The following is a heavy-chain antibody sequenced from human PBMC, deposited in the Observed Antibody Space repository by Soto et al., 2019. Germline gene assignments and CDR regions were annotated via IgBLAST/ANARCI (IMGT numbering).Heavy chain of an antibody. CDR2: ISSSSSYI. CDR3: AREDILTGTAWFDP. V-gene: IGHV3-21*01. J-gene: IGHJ5*02. CDR1: GFTFSSYS. D-gene: IGHD3-9*01. Sequence: EVQLVESGGGLVKPGGSLRLSCAASGFTFSSYSMNWVRQAPGKGLEWVSSISSSSSYIYYADSVKGRFTISRDNAKNSLYLQMNSLRAEDTAVYYCAREDILTGTAWFDPWGQGTLVTVSS.